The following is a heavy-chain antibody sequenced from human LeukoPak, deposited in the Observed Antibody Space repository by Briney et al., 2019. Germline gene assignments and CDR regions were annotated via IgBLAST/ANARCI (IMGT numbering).Heavy chain of an antibody. CDR1: GYTITGYY. V-gene: IGHV1-2*02. D-gene: IGHD6-19*01. J-gene: IGHJ3*02. Sequence: ASVKVSCKASGYTITGYYMHWVRQAPGQGLEWMGWINPNSGGTNYAQRFQGRVTMTRDTSISTAYMELSRLRSDDTAVYYCAREIAVAVTGAFDIWGQGTMVTVSS. CDR3: AREIAVAVTGAFDI. CDR2: INPNSGGT.